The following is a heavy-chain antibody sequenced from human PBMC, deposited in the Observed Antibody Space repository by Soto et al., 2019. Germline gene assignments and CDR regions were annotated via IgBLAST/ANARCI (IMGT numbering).Heavy chain of an antibody. CDR2: ISGSGGST. D-gene: IGHD2-15*01. Sequence: EVQLLESGGGLVQPGGSLRLSFAASGFTFSSYAMSWVRQAPGKGLEWVSAISGSGGSTYYADSVKGRFTISRDNSKHTLYLQMNSLRAEDTAVYYCAKDTHSYCSGGSCYLGALDIWGQGTMVTVSS. CDR3: AKDTHSYCSGGSCYLGALDI. V-gene: IGHV3-23*01. CDR1: GFTFSSYA. J-gene: IGHJ3*02.